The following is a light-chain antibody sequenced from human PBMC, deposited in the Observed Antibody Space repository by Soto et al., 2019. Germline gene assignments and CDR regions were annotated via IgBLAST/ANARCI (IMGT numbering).Light chain of an antibody. CDR3: QQYNKWRT. V-gene: IGKV3-15*01. CDR1: ESVSSN. Sequence: EIVMTQSPATLSVSPGERATLSCRASESVSSNLAWYQQKPGQAPRLLIYGASTRATGIPARISGSGSGTEFTLTISSLQSEDGAFYYCQQYNKWRTFGQGTKVEVK. J-gene: IGKJ1*01. CDR2: GAS.